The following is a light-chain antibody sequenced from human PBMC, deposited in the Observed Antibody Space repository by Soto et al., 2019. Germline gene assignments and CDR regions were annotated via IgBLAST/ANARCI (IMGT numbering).Light chain of an antibody. Sequence: DIQMTQSPSSLSASVGDRVTITCRASQTINNYLAWYQHKPGKAPQVLIYASSILQSGVPSRFSGSRSGTEFTLTISSLEPDDFATYYCQQGHSPHRTFGQGTKLEMK. V-gene: IGKV1-39*01. J-gene: IGKJ2*01. CDR3: QQGHSPHRT. CDR2: ASS. CDR1: QTINNY.